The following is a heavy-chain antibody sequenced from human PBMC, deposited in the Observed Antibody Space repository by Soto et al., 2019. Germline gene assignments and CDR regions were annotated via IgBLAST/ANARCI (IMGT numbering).Heavy chain of an antibody. CDR3: ARITMVRGVIARYYYYGMDV. V-gene: IGHV4-34*01. CDR1: GGSFSGYY. D-gene: IGHD3-10*01. Sequence: SETLSLTCAVYGGSFSGYYWTWIRQPPGTGLEWIGEINHSGSTNYNPSLKSRVTISVDTSKNQFSLKLSSVTAADTAVYYCARITMVRGVIARYYYYGMDVWXQGTTVTVS. CDR2: INHSGST. J-gene: IGHJ6*02.